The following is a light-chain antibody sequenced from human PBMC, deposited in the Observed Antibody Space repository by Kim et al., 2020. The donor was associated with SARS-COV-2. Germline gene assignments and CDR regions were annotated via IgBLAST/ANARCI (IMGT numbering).Light chain of an antibody. Sequence: ASVGDRVTITCRASQDIRNDLGWYQHKSGQAPKVLIYGASTLQSGVPSRFSGSGSGTDFTLTISSLQPEDFATYYCLQDYSYPRTIGQGTKVDIK. CDR1: QDIRND. CDR3: LQDYSYPRT. J-gene: IGKJ1*01. CDR2: GAS. V-gene: IGKV1-6*01.